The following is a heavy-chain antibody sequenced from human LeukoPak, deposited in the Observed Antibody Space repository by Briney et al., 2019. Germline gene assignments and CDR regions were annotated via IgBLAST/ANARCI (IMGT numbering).Heavy chain of an antibody. CDR3: ARAGYCSSTSCYHGYWYFDL. J-gene: IGHJ2*01. V-gene: IGHV4-30-2*01. Sequence: SQTLSLTCAVSGGSISSGGYSWSWMRQPLGKGLEWIGYIYHSGSTYYNPSLKSRVTISVDRSKNQFSLKLSSVTAADTAVYYCARAGYCSSTSCYHGYWYFDLWGRGTLVTVSS. CDR1: GGSISSGGYS. D-gene: IGHD2-2*01. CDR2: IYHSGST.